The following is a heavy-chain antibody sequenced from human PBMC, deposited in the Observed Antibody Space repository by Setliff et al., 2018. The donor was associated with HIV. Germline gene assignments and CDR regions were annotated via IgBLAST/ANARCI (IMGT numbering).Heavy chain of an antibody. CDR3: ARARTYCSGGSCYSGYFDY. CDR1: GGSFSGCY. Sequence: SETLSLTCAVYGGSFSGCYWSWIRQPPGKGLEWIGEINHSGSTNYNPSLKSRVTISVDTSKNLFSLKLSSVTAADTAVYYCARARTYCSGGSCYSGYFDYWGQGTLVTVSS. V-gene: IGHV4-34*01. D-gene: IGHD2-15*01. J-gene: IGHJ4*02. CDR2: INHSGST.